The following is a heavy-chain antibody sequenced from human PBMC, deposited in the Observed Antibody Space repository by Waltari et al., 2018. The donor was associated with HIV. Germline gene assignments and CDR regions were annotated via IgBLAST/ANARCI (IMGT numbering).Heavy chain of an antibody. CDR2: ISYDGSNK. D-gene: IGHD2-21*01. Sequence: QVQLVESGGGVVQPGRSLRLSCAASGFTFSSYGMHWVRQAPGKGLEWVAVISYDGSNKYYADSVKGRLTMSRDNSKNTLYLQMNSLRAEDTAVYYCAKDYGPYCGGDCYPVFVNYWGQGTLVTVSS. V-gene: IGHV3-30*18. J-gene: IGHJ4*02. CDR1: GFTFSSYG. CDR3: AKDYGPYCGGDCYPVFVNY.